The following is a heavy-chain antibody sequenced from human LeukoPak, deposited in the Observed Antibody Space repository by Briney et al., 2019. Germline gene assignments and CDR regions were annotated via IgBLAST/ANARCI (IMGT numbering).Heavy chain of an antibody. Sequence: PSETLSLTCTVSGGSISNFYWSWLRQPAGKGLEWIGRMYSNGNTNKNPSLQSRVTMSLDTSTNQFSLKLTSVTAADTAVYYCARDRPDGYSHGHYYYNMDVRGKGTTVTVS. V-gene: IGHV4-4*07. CDR1: GGSISNFY. CDR3: ARDRPDGYSHGHYYYNMDV. D-gene: IGHD5-18*01. J-gene: IGHJ6*03. CDR2: MYSNGNT.